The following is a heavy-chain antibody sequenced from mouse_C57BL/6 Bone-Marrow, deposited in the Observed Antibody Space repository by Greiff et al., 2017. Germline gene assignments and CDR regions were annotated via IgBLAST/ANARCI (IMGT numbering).Heavy chain of an antibody. Sequence: VQLQPSGAELVKPGASVKLSCTASGFNIKDYYMHWVKQRTEQGLEWIGRSDPEDGETKYAPKFQGKATITADTSSNTAYLQISSLTSEDTAVYYCARGYGSSPFSYWGQGTLVTVSA. J-gene: IGHJ3*01. CDR1: GFNIKDYY. D-gene: IGHD1-1*01. CDR3: ARGYGSSPFSY. V-gene: IGHV14-2*01. CDR2: SDPEDGET.